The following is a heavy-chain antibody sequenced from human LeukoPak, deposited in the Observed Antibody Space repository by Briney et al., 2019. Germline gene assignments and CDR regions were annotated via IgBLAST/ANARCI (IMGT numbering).Heavy chain of an antibody. J-gene: IGHJ5*02. CDR3: ARLQYPFPNWFDP. Sequence: SETLSLTCIVSGYSISNDYYWSWIRQPPGKGLEWIGYIYYSGSANYNPSLKTRVTISVDTSNNQFSLKLSSVTAADTAVYYCARLQYPFPNWFDPWGQGTLVTVSS. CDR1: GYSISNDYY. D-gene: IGHD4-11*01. CDR2: IYYSGSA. V-gene: IGHV4-61*01.